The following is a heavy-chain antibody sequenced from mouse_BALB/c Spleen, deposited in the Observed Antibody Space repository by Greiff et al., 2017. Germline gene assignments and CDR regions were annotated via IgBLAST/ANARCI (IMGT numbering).Heavy chain of an antibody. CDR2: INSNGGST. Sequence: EVKLMESGGGLVQPGGSLKLSCAASGFTFSSYGMSWVRQTPDKRLELVATINSNGGSTYYPDSVKGRFTISRDNAKNTLYLQMSSLKSEDTAMYYCARDRGTYDYFDYWGQGTTLTVSS. CDR1: GFTFSSYG. D-gene: IGHD4-1*01. V-gene: IGHV5-6-3*01. CDR3: ARDRGTYDYFDY. J-gene: IGHJ2*01.